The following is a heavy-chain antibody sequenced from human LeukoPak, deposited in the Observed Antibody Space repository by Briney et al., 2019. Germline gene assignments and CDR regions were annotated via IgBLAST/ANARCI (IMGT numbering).Heavy chain of an antibody. Sequence: SETLSLTCTVFGGSISTNYWNWIRQPPGKGLEWIGYIYYSGRTNYNPSLKSRVTISIDTSKNQFSLKLSSVTAADTAVYYCARDPKDFYDTSNYLYFDYWGRGTLVTVSS. D-gene: IGHD3-22*01. CDR2: IYYSGRT. J-gene: IGHJ4*02. V-gene: IGHV4-59*01. CDR3: ARDPKDFYDTSNYLYFDY. CDR1: GGSISTNY.